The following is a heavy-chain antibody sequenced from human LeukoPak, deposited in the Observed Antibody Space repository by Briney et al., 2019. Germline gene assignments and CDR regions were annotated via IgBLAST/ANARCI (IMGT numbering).Heavy chain of an antibody. V-gene: IGHV3-23*01. Sequence: PGGSLRLSCASCGCNFRNHAMSWVRQASGKGLEWVSVISGSGGSTYYGDSVKGRFTISRDNSKNTLYLQMNSLRAEDTAVYFCAKAMTSVVTPGASWGQGTLVTVSS. D-gene: IGHD4-23*01. J-gene: IGHJ5*02. CDR2: ISGSGGST. CDR3: AKAMTSVVTPGAS. CDR1: GCNFRNHA.